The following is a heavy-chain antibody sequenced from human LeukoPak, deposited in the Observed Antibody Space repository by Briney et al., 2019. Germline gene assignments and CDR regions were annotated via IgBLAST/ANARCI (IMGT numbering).Heavy chain of an antibody. CDR3: ARDSNWNQPDY. V-gene: IGHV3-30*04. J-gene: IGHJ4*02. CDR1: GFTFSTYA. Sequence: GGSLRLSCAASGFTFSTYAMHWVRQAPGTGLEWVAVMSHDGRNKFYADSVKGRFTISRDNSKNTLYLQMSSLGAEDTAVFYCARDSNWNQPDYWGQGTLVTVSS. CDR2: MSHDGRNK. D-gene: IGHD1-20*01.